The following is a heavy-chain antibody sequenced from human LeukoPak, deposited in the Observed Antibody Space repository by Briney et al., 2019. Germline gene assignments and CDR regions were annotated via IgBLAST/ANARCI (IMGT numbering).Heavy chain of an antibody. Sequence: PSETLSLTCTVSGGSISSYYWSWIRQPPGKGLEWIGYIYYSGSTNYNPSLKSRVTISVDTSKNQFSLKLSSVTAADTAVYYCARRKWELLQVYFDYWGQGTLVTVSS. D-gene: IGHD1-26*01. J-gene: IGHJ4*02. V-gene: IGHV4-59*08. CDR3: ARRKWELLQVYFDY. CDR1: GGSISSYY. CDR2: IYYSGST.